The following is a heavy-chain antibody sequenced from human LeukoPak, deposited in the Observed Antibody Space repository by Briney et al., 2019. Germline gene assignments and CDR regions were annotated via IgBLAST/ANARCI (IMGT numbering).Heavy chain of an antibody. CDR3: ARDPGGGMDV. CDR1: GGSISSGDYY. V-gene: IGHV4-30-4*01. D-gene: IGHD3-16*01. CDR2: VYYSGST. Sequence: SETLSLTCTVSGGSISSGDYYWSWIRQPPGKGLEWIGYVYYSGSTYYNPSLKSRVTISVDTSKNQFSLKLSSVTAADTAVYYCARDPGGGMDVWGQGTTVTVSS. J-gene: IGHJ6*02.